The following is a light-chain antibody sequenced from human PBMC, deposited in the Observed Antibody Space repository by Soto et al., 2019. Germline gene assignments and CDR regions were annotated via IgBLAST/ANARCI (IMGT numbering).Light chain of an antibody. CDR3: QQSYSTHIT. J-gene: IGKJ5*01. Sequence: DIQFTQSPSSLSASVGDRVTITCRASQSISSYLNWYQQKPGKAPKLLIYAASSLQSGVPSRFSGSGSGTDFTLTISSLQPEDFATYYCQQSYSTHITFGQGTRLEIK. V-gene: IGKV1-39*01. CDR1: QSISSY. CDR2: AAS.